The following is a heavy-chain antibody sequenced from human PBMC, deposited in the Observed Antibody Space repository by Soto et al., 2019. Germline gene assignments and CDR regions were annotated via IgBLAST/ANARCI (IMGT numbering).Heavy chain of an antibody. CDR2: IYYSGNT. CDR3: ARGHYDLSSGSRYDWFDP. J-gene: IGHJ5*02. D-gene: IGHD3-3*01. V-gene: IGHV4-59*01. Sequence: PSETLSLTCTVSTGSIGNNFWSWIRQPPGKGPEWIGYIYYSGNTNYNPSLKSRVTISVDTSKNQFSLTLSSVTAADTAVYYCARGHYDLSSGSRYDWFDPWGHGTLVTVSS. CDR1: TGSIGNNF.